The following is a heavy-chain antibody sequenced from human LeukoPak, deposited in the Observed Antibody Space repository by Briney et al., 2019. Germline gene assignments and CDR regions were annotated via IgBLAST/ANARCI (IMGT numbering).Heavy chain of an antibody. D-gene: IGHD3-22*01. V-gene: IGHV4-31*03. CDR3: ARDPYYYDRDDAFDI. Sequence: PSETLSLTCTVSGGSISSGGYYWSWIRQHPGKGLEWIGYIYYSGSTYYNPSLKSRVTISVDTSKNQFSLKLSSVTAADTAVYYCARDPYYYDRDDAFDIWGQGTMVTVSS. CDR2: IYYSGST. CDR1: GGSISSGGYY. J-gene: IGHJ3*02.